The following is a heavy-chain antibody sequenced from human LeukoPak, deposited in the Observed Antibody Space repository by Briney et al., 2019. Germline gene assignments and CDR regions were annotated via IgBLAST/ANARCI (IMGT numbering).Heavy chain of an antibody. Sequence: AGGSLRLTCATSGFTFNSFSMHWVRQAPGKGLEWVAIISYDGSTKSYADSVKGRFTISGDNSKNTVYLQMNSLKTEDTAVYYCARGPDSGYSLSNWFDPWGQGTLVTVSP. J-gene: IGHJ5*02. D-gene: IGHD5-18*01. CDR3: ARGPDSGYSLSNWFDP. CDR2: ISYDGSTK. V-gene: IGHV3-30-3*01. CDR1: GFTFNSFS.